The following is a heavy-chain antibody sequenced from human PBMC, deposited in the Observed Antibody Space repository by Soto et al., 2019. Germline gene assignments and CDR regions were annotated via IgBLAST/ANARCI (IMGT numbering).Heavy chain of an antibody. J-gene: IGHJ6*02. Sequence: ASVKVSCKASGYTFTGYYMHWVRQAPGQGLEWMGWINPNSGGTNYAQKFQGWVTMTRDTSISTAYMELSRLRSDDTAVYYCARDRTYYDFWREVRPAYYHGMDVWGQGTTVTVSS. V-gene: IGHV1-2*04. CDR2: INPNSGGT. CDR3: ARDRTYYDFWREVRPAYYHGMDV. CDR1: GYTFTGYY. D-gene: IGHD3-3*01.